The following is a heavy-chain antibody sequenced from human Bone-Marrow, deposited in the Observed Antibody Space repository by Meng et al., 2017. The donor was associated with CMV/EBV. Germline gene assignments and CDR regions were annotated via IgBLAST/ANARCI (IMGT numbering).Heavy chain of an antibody. CDR2: IVVGSGYN. Sequence: TVMVSCTASGFSFTNAAVQWERQACGEPLEWRGWIVVGSGYNIYAQKLQGRVTITRDMATSTAYMEVSSLRSDDTAVYYCASKAMDVWSQGTTVTVSS. CDR3: ASKAMDV. J-gene: IGHJ6*02. V-gene: IGHV1-58*01. CDR1: GFSFTNAA.